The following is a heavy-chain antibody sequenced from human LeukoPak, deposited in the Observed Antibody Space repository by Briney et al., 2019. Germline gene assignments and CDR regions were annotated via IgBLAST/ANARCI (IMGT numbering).Heavy chain of an antibody. CDR3: AKSGAPFFFDY. D-gene: IGHD3-10*01. CDR1: GFTFSSNG. V-gene: IGHV3-30*02. J-gene: IGHJ4*02. CDR2: IRYDGSSE. Sequence: GGSLRLSCAASGFTFSSNGMHWVRQAPGKGLEWVAFIRYDGSSEYYADSVKGRFTISRDTSKNTLYLQMNSLRAEDTAVYSCAKSGAPFFFDYWGQGTLVTVSS.